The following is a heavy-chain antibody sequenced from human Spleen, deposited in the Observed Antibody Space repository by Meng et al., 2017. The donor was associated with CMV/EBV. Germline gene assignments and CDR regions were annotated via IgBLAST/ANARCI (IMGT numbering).Heavy chain of an antibody. D-gene: IGHD6-6*01. CDR1: GDSVSRNDYY. V-gene: IGHV4-61*08. J-gene: IGHJ6*02. CDR2: IYYRGST. Sequence: GSLRLSCSVSGDSVSRNDYYWSWIRQSPGKGLEWIGHIYYRGSTDYNPSLKSRVTISLDTSKNQFSLRLSSVTAADTAVYYCARDFRRSSSARGTYYGMDVWGQGTTVTVSS. CDR3: ARDFRRSSSARGTYYGMDV.